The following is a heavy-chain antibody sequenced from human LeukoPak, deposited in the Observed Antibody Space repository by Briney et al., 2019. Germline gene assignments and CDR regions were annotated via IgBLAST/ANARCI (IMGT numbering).Heavy chain of an antibody. D-gene: IGHD5-24*01. CDR1: GYTFTSYG. CDR2: ISAYNGNT. CDR3: AREGEMATPELDY. V-gene: IGHV1-18*01. Sequence: ASVKVSCKASGYTFTSYGISWVRQAPGQGLEWMGWISAYNGNTNYAQKFQGRVTITADESTSTAYMELSSLRSEDTAVYYCAREGEMATPELDYWGQGTLVTVSS. J-gene: IGHJ4*02.